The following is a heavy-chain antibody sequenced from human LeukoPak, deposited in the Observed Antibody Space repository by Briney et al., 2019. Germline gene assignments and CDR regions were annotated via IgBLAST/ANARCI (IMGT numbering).Heavy chain of an antibody. D-gene: IGHD4-23*01. CDR1: GFTVSSNY. V-gene: IGHV3-66*01. CDR2: IYSGGTI. J-gene: IGHJ4*02. CDR3: ASMYDYGGNPRARRGSGMGN. Sequence: GGSLRLSYAPPGFTVSSNYMSWVRQAPGKGLEGVPDIYSGGTIYSADSVKGRFTISRDNSKNALYLKMNSLRAQDTAVYYCASMYDYGGNPRARRGSGMGNWGQGTLVTVSS.